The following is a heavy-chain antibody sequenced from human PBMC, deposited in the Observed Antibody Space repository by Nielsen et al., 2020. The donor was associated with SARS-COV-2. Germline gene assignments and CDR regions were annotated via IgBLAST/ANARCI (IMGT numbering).Heavy chain of an antibody. D-gene: IGHD6-13*01. CDR3: AHRQTGRYSSSWYTFDY. J-gene: IGHJ4*02. Sequence: SGPTLVQPTQTLTLTCTFSGFSLSTSGVGVGWIRQPPGKALEWLALIYWDDDKRYSPSLKSRLTITKDTSKNQVVLTMTNMDPVDTATYYCAHRQTGRYSSSWYTFDYWGQGTLVTVSS. V-gene: IGHV2-5*02. CDR1: GFSLSTSGVG. CDR2: IYWDDDK.